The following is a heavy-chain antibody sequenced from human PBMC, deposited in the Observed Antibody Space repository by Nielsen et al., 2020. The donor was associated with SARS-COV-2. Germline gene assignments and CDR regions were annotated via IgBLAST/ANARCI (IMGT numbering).Heavy chain of an antibody. CDR3: ARVWTSTPAFDP. CDR1: GYTFVSYG. V-gene: IGHV1-18*01. Sequence: ASVKVSCKASGYTFVSYGISWVRQAPGGGLEWMGWVSAYTADTNYAQNFQGRVAMTTDTSTNTVYMELRGLRSGDTAVYYCARVWTSTPAFDPWGQGTRVTVSS. CDR2: VSAYTADT. J-gene: IGHJ5*02. D-gene: IGHD3/OR15-3a*01.